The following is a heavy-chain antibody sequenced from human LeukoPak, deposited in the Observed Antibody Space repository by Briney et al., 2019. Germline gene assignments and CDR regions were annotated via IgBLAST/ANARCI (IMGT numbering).Heavy chain of an antibody. Sequence: PSETLSLTCTVSGGSISSSSYYWGWIRQPPGKGLEWIGSIYYSGSTYYNPSLKSRVTISVDTSKNQFSLKLSSVTAADTAVYYCARLPTASLVIDYWGQGTLVTVSS. CDR1: GGSISSSSYY. J-gene: IGHJ4*02. V-gene: IGHV4-39*01. CDR3: ARLPTASLVIDY. CDR2: IYYSGST.